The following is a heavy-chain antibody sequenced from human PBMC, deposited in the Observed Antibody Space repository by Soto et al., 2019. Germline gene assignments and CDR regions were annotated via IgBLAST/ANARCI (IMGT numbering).Heavy chain of an antibody. J-gene: IGHJ4*02. CDR2: IYYTGST. CDR3: ASAPNRAYFDF. V-gene: IGHV4-59*01. D-gene: IGHD7-27*01. Sequence: LEPLSVTCSVASGSISTYYCSWIRQPPGKGLEWIGYIYYTGSTNYNPSLKTRVAISMDTSKNQFSLNLSSVTAADTAVYYCASAPNRAYFDFWGMGTLVTVSS. CDR1: SGSISTYY.